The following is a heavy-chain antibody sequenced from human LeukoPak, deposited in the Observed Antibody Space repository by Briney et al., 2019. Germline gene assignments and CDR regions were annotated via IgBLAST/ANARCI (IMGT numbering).Heavy chain of an antibody. CDR1: GVTFSSYW. V-gene: IGHV3-74*01. CDR2: INGDGSTT. D-gene: IGHD3-22*01. Sequence: GGSLRLSCAASGVTFSSYWMHWVRQAPGKGLVWVSRINGDGSTTTYADSVKGRFTISRDNAKNTLYLQMNSLRAEDTAVYYCARDGYYSGYWGQGTLVTVSS. CDR3: ARDGYYSGY. J-gene: IGHJ4*02.